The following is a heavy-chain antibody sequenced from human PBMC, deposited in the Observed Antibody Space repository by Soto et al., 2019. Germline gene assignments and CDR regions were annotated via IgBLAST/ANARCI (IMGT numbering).Heavy chain of an antibody. CDR1: GGSFSGYY. J-gene: IGHJ6*02. V-gene: IGHV4-34*01. CDR3: ARGYYYYYGMDV. Sequence: SETLSLTCAVYGGSFSGYYWSWIRQPPGKGLEWIGEINHSGSTNYNPSLKSRVTISVDTSKNQFSLKLSSVTAADTAVYYCARGYYYYYGMDVWGQGTTVTVSS. CDR2: INHSGST.